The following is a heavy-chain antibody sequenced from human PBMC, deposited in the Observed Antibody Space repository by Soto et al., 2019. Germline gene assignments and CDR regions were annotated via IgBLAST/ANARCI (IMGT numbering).Heavy chain of an antibody. V-gene: IGHV3-21*01. Sequence: GGSLRLSCAASGFNFNTYSMNWVRHAPGKGLEWVSFISTSGGYKYYADSVRGRFTISRDNAKKSVYLEMNSLTADDTAVYYCAGERSALPGARDAMDVWGQGTTVTVSS. CDR1: GFNFNTYS. J-gene: IGHJ6*02. CDR3: AGERSALPGARDAMDV. CDR2: ISTSGGYK. D-gene: IGHD1-26*01.